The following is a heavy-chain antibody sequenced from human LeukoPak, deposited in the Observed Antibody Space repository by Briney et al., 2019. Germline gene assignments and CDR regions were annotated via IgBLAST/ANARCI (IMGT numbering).Heavy chain of an antibody. D-gene: IGHD3-22*01. CDR2: ISGSGANT. CDR1: GFTFSSCA. J-gene: IGHJ6*03. CDR3: AKEMEIVVVITNYMDV. Sequence: GGSLRLSCAASGFTFSSCAMNWVRQAPGKGLEWVSTISGSGANTYYADSVKGRFTISRDNSKDTLYLQMNSLKAEDTAVYYCAKEMEIVVVITNYMDVWGKGTTVTVSS. V-gene: IGHV3-23*01.